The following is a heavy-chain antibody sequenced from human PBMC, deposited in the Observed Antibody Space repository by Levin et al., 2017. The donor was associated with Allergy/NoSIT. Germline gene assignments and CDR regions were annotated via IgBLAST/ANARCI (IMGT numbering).Heavy chain of an antibody. CDR1: GFTFSSYA. D-gene: IGHD2-2*01. V-gene: IGHV3-23*01. Sequence: GESLKISCAASGFTFSSYAMSWVRQAPGKGLEWVSAISGSGGSTYYADSVKGRFTISRDNSKNTLYLQMNSLRAEDTAVYYCAKAKYQLNTPLDYWGQGTLVTVSS. J-gene: IGHJ4*02. CDR2: ISGSGGST. CDR3: AKAKYQLNTPLDY.